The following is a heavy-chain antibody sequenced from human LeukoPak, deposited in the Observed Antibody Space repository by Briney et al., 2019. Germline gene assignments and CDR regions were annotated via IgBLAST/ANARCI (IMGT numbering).Heavy chain of an antibody. CDR1: GGSFSGYY. CDR3: GGFGELLGTPVDY. CDR2: INHSGST. D-gene: IGHD3-10*01. J-gene: IGHJ4*02. Sequence: SETLSLTCAVYGGSFSGYYWSWIRQPPGKGLEWIGEINHSGSTNYNPSLKSRVTISVDTSKNQFSLKLSSVTAADTAAYYCGGFGELLGTPVDYWGQGTLVTVSS. V-gene: IGHV4-34*01.